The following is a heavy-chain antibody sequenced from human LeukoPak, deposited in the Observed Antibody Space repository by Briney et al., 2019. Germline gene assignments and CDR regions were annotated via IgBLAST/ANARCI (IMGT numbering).Heavy chain of an antibody. CDR2: IKQDGREK. CDR3: ARDDGVLPYDY. J-gene: IGHJ4*02. CDR1: GFTFCNYW. V-gene: IGHV3-7*01. D-gene: IGHD3-9*01. Sequence: GGSLRLSCAVSGFTFCNYWMSWVRQAPGPGLEWVANIKQDGREKYYVDSVTGRFTISRDNAKNSLYLQMNSLRAEGTAVYYCARDDGVLPYDYWGQGTLVTVSS.